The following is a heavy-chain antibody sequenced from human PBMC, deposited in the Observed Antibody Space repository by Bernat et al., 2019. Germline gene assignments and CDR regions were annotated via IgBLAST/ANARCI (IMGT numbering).Heavy chain of an antibody. CDR2: INAGNGNT. Sequence: QVQLVQSGAEVKKPGASVKVSCKASGYTFTSYAMHWVRQAPGQRLEWMGWINAGNGNTKYSQKFQGRVTITRDTSASTAYMELSSLRSEDTAVYYCARGTDSSGYLLDYWGQGTLVTVSS. CDR1: GYTFTSYA. J-gene: IGHJ4*02. D-gene: IGHD3-22*01. CDR3: ARGTDSSGYLLDY. V-gene: IGHV1-3*01.